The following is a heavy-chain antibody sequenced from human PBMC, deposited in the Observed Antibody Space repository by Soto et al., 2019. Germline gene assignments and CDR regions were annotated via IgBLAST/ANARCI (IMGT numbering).Heavy chain of an antibody. V-gene: IGHV3-74*01. CDR2: INSDGSST. CDR3: VRTSLVVAAATREDS. CDR1: GFTFSSYW. J-gene: IGHJ4*02. D-gene: IGHD2-15*01. Sequence: EVQLVGSGGGLVQPGGSLRLSCAASGFTFSSYWMHWVRQAPGKVLVWVSRINSDGSSTSYADSVKGRFTISRDNAKNTLYLQMNRLRAEDTAVYYCVRTSLVVAAATREDSWGQGTLVTVSS.